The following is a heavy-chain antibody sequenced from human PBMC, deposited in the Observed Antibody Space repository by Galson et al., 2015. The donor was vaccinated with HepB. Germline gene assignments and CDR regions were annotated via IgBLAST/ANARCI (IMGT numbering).Heavy chain of an antibody. J-gene: IGHJ4*02. CDR1: GFTFSSYA. Sequence: SLRLSCAASGFTFSSYAMYWVRQAPGKGLEWVSAISGGGGSTYYADSVKSRFTISRDNSKNTLYLQMNSLRAEDTALYYCAKVEAPVPAAIGKFDYWGQGTLVTVSS. CDR3: AKVEAPVPAAIGKFDY. D-gene: IGHD2-2*01. V-gene: IGHV3-23*01. CDR2: ISGGGGST.